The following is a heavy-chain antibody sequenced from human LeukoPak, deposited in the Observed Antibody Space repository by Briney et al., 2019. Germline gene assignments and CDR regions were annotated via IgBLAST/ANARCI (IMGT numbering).Heavy chain of an antibody. Sequence: GGSLRLSCAASGFXFSSYWIHWVRQAAGKGLVWVSRVNSDGSSISYADSVKGRFTVSRDNAKNTLYLQMNSLRAEVTAVYYCARVGDYRFDVWGQGTLVTVSS. CDR2: VNSDGSSI. V-gene: IGHV3-74*01. CDR3: ARVGDYRFDV. J-gene: IGHJ4*02. D-gene: IGHD4-17*01. CDR1: GFXFSSYW.